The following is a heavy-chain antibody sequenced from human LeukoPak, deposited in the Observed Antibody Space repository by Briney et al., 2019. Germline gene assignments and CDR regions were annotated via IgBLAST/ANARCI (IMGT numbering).Heavy chain of an antibody. CDR1: GGTFSSYA. J-gene: IGHJ5*02. CDR2: IIPIFGTA. CDR3: ASSSGWPYNWFDP. V-gene: IGHV1-69*13. D-gene: IGHD6-19*01. Sequence: SVKVSCKASGGTFSSYAISWVRQAPGQGLEWMGGIIPIFGTANYAQKFQGRVTITADESTSTAYMELSSLGSEDTAVYYCASSSGWPYNWFDPWGQGTLVTVSS.